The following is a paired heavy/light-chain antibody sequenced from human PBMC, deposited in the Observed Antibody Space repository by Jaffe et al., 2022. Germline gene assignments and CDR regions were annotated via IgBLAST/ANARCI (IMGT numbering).Heavy chain of an antibody. V-gene: IGHV5-51*03. CDR1: GYSFTSYW. J-gene: IGHJ5*02. Sequence: EVQLVQSGAEVKKPGESLKISCKGSGYSFTSYWIGWVRQMPGKGLEWMGIIYPGDSDTRYSPSFQGQVTISADKSISTAYLQWSSLKASDTAMYYCVRPKTITMVRGANWFDPWGQGTLVTVSS. CDR3: VRPKTITMVRGANWFDP. CDR2: IYPGDSDT. D-gene: IGHD3-10*01.
Light chain of an antibody. Sequence: QSALTQPASVSGSPGQSITISCTGTSSDVGGYNYVSWYQQHPGKAPKLMIYDVSNRPSGVSNRFSGSKSGNTASLTISGLQAEDEADYYCSSYTSSSTTVVFGGGTKLTVL. V-gene: IGLV2-14*03. J-gene: IGLJ2*01. CDR3: SSYTSSSTTVV. CDR1: SSDVGGYNY. CDR2: DVS.